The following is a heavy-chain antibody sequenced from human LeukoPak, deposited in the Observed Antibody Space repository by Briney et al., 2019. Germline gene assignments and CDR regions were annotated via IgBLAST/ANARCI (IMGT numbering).Heavy chain of an antibody. Sequence: GGSLRLSCGVSGFTFSNHAMSWVRQSSGKGLEWVSEISGGGDTTYYADSVKGRFTISRDNSKNMLYLQMNSLRAEDTAVYYCAKEPQHCGGVTGTSRIARGYAWIDPWGRGTLVTVSS. CDR3: AKEPQHCGGVTGTSRIARGYAWIDP. J-gene: IGHJ5*02. CDR2: ISGGGDTT. D-gene: IGHD2-21*01. CDR1: GFTFSNHA. V-gene: IGHV3-23*01.